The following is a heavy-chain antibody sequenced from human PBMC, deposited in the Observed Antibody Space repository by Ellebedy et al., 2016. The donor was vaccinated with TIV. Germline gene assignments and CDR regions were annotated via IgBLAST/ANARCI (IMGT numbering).Heavy chain of an antibody. Sequence: ASVKVSCXTSGYTFTSYDINWVRQATGHGLEWMGWMNPNSGNTGYAQKFQGRVTMTRNTSITTAYMELSSLRSEDTAVYYCARVLVWSAAAGGYWGQGTLVTVSS. J-gene: IGHJ4*02. V-gene: IGHV1-8*01. CDR1: GYTFTSYD. D-gene: IGHD6-13*01. CDR2: MNPNSGNT. CDR3: ARVLVWSAAAGGY.